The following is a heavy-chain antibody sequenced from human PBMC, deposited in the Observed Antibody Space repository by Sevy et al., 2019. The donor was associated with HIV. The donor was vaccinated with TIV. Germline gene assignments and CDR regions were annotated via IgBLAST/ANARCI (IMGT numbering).Heavy chain of an antibody. J-gene: IGHJ4*02. CDR3: ATYIYDSSGLDY. CDR2: ISSSGSSL. V-gene: IGHV3-11*01. D-gene: IGHD3-22*01. CDR1: GFTGFTFGDLY. Sequence: GGSLRLSCAASGFTGFTFGDLYMSWIRQAPGKGLEWVSSISSSGSSLYYADSVKGRFTISRDNAKNSLYLQMNSLRAQDTAFYYCATYIYDSSGLDYWGQGTLVTVSS.